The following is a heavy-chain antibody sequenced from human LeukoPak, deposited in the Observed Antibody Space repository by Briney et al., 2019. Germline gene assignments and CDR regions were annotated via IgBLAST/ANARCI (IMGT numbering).Heavy chain of an antibody. V-gene: IGHV4-4*07. D-gene: IGHD4-11*01. CDR3: ARSLKMTYSWLDP. J-gene: IGHJ5*02. CDR2: IYTSGAT. CDR1: DGSISNYY. Sequence: PSETLSLTCTVSDGSISNYYWNWIRQPAGKGLEWIGRIYTSGATNYNPSLKTRVTISLDKSKNQFSLKLSSVTAADTAVYYCARSLKMTYSWLDPWGQGAQVTVSS.